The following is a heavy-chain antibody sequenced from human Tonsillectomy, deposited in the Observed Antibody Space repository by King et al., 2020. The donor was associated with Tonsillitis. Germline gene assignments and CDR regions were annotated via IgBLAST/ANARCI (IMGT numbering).Heavy chain of an antibody. V-gene: IGHV4-39*01. Sequence: QLQESGPGLVKPSETLSLTCTVSGGPITKSIYYWGWLRQPPGKGLEWIGSVYYAGTSYNNPSLESLLTMSVDTSKNPFSLKLTSVTAADTAVYYCARQEATGWPSFFDFWGQGTLVTVSS. D-gene: IGHD6-19*01. J-gene: IGHJ4*02. CDR2: VYYAGTS. CDR3: ARQEATGWPSFFDF. CDR1: GGPITKSIYY.